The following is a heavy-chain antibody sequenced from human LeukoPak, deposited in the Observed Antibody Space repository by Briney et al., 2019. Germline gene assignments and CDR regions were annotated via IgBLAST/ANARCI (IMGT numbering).Heavy chain of an antibody. CDR3: ARRRVAGNWFDP. CDR2: MNPNSGNP. CDR1: GYTFTSYD. V-gene: IGHV1-8*01. D-gene: IGHD6-19*01. J-gene: IGHJ5*02. Sequence: ASVKVSCKASGYTFTSYDINWVRQAPGQGLEWMGWMNPNSGNPGYAQKFQGRVTMTRNTSISTAYMELSSLRSEDTAVYYCARRRVAGNWFDPWGQGTLVTVSS.